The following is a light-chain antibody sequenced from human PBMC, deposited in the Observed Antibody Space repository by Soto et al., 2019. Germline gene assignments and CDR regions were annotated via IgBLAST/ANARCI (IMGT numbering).Light chain of an antibody. CDR1: QSISSY. Sequence: DIQMTQSPSSLSASVGDRVTITCRASQSISSYLNWYQQKPWKAPKLLIYAASSLQSRVPSRFSDSGSGTDFTLPISSLQPEDFATYYCQQSYSTHPRTFGQGTRLEIQ. J-gene: IGKJ5*01. V-gene: IGKV1-39*01. CDR2: AAS. CDR3: QQSYSTHPRT.